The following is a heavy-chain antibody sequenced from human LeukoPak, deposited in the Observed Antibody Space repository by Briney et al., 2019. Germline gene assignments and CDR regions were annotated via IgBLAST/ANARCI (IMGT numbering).Heavy chain of an antibody. CDR1: GYSFTRYW. D-gene: IGHD3-10*01. Sequence: GESLKISCKTSGYSFTRYWIHWGRQMPGKEPEWMGSIYTANSDTRNSPSFQGHVTLSADSSTSTAYLQWGSLKASDSAIYYCARGDGSGSYPEWFDPWGQGTLVTVSS. CDR2: IYTANSDT. J-gene: IGHJ5*02. CDR3: ARGDGSGSYPEWFDP. V-gene: IGHV5-78*01.